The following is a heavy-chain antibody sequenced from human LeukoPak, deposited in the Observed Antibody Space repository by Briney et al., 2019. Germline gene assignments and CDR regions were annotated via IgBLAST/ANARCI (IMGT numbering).Heavy chain of an antibody. CDR3: ARDGGTVDTAKVVGY. Sequence: SQTLALICTVCGGSISSGSYYWSWIRQPAGKGLEWIGRIYTSGSTNYNPSLKSRVTISVDTSKNQFSLKLSSVTAADTAVYYCARDGGTVDTAKVVGYWGQGTLVTVSS. V-gene: IGHV4-61*02. CDR1: GGSISSGSYY. D-gene: IGHD5-18*01. CDR2: IYTSGST. J-gene: IGHJ4*02.